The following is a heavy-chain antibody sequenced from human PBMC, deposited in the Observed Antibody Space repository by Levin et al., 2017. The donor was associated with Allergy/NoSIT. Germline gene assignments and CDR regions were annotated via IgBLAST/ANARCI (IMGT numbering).Heavy chain of an antibody. CDR2: IRSKAYGGTT. Sequence: PGGSLRLSCTASGFTFGDYAMSWFRQAPGKGLEWVGFIRSKAYGGTTEYAASVKGRFTISRDDSKSIAYLQMNSLKTEDTAVYYCTRERWLHLPDYYDYGMDVWGQGTTVTVSS. D-gene: IGHD5-24*01. V-gene: IGHV3-49*03. J-gene: IGHJ6*02. CDR1: GFTFGDYA. CDR3: TRERWLHLPDYYDYGMDV.